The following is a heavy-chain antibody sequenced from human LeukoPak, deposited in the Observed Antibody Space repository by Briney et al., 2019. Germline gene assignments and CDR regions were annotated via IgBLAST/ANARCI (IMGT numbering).Heavy chain of an antibody. Sequence: SETLSLTCTVSGGSISSYYWSWIRQPAGKGLEWIGRIYTSGSTNYNPSLKSRVTMSVDTSKNQFSLKLSSVTAADTAVYYCARGVYCSSTSCYTNYWGQGTLVTVSS. D-gene: IGHD2-2*02. CDR2: IYTSGST. CDR3: ARGVYCSSTSCYTNY. J-gene: IGHJ4*02. V-gene: IGHV4-4*07. CDR1: GGSISSYY.